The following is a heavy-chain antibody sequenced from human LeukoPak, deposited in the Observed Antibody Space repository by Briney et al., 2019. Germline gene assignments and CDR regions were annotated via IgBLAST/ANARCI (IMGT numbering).Heavy chain of an antibody. D-gene: IGHD1-1*01. J-gene: IGHJ4*02. CDR1: GFTFSSYA. V-gene: IGHV3-7*04. CDR2: IKQDGSEK. CDR3: ARTALAFDY. Sequence: PGGSLRLSCAASGFTFSSYAMSWVRQAPGKGLEWVANIKQDGSEKYYVDSVKGRFTISRDNAKNSLYLQMSSLRAEDTAVYYCARTALAFDYWGQGTLVTVSS.